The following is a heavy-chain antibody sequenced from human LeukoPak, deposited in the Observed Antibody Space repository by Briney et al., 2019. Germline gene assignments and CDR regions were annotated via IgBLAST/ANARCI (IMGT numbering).Heavy chain of an antibody. D-gene: IGHD5-12*01. CDR3: ARVGTPGYSGYDH. CDR2: IYYSGPT. Sequence: SETLSLTCTVSGGSISSSSFYWGWIRQPPGKGLEWIGNIYYSGPTYNSPSLKNRVTISVDTSQNQISLKLSSVTAADTAVYYCARVGTPGYSGYDHWGQGTLVTVSS. V-gene: IGHV4-39*07. J-gene: IGHJ4*02. CDR1: GGSISSSSFY.